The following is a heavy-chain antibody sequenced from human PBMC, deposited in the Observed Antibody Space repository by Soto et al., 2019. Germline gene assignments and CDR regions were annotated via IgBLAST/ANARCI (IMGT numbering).Heavy chain of an antibody. CDR3: SSSPPPGYYYNMDV. Sequence: GGSLRLSCAASGFTFGSYAMNWVRQAPGKGLVWVSAISGGGGATYYADSVKGRFAISRDNSKNTLYLQMSGLRAEDTAIYYCSSSPPPGYYYNMDVWGKGTTVTVSS. D-gene: IGHD6-6*01. CDR1: GFTFGSYA. J-gene: IGHJ6*03. CDR2: ISGGGGAT. V-gene: IGHV3-23*01.